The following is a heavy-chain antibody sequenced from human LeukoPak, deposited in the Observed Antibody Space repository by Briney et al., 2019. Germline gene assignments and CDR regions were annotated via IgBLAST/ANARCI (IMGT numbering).Heavy chain of an antibody. V-gene: IGHV3-30-3*01. CDR3: AREGYCGGDCYSNSFDY. CDR2: ISYEGSNK. D-gene: IGHD2-21*02. Sequence: PGRSLTPSCAASGFTFSSYAMHWVRQAPGKGLGWVALISYEGSNKYYADSVKGRLTISRDNSKNTLYLQMNSLRAEDTAVYYCAREGYCGGDCYSNSFDYWGQGTLVTVSS. CDR1: GFTFSSYA. J-gene: IGHJ4*02.